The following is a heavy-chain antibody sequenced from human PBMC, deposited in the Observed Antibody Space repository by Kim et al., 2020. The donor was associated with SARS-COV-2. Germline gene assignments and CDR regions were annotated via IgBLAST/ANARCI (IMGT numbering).Heavy chain of an antibody. CDR2: IYYSGST. J-gene: IGHJ5*02. CDR3: ARVVRPYGSGSQAHGWFDP. V-gene: IGHV4-31*03. Sequence: SETLSLTCTVSGGSISSGGYYWSWIRQHPGKGLEWIGYIYYSGSTYYNPSLKSRVTISVDTSKNQFSLKLSSVTAADTAVYYCARVVRPYGSGSQAHGWFDPWGQGTLVTVSS. D-gene: IGHD3-10*01. CDR1: GGSISSGGYY.